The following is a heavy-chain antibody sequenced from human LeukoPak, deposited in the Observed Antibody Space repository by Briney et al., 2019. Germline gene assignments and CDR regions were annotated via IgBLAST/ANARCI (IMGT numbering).Heavy chain of an antibody. Sequence: GGSLRLSCAASGFTFSSYGMHWVRQAPGKGLEWVAVIWHDGSNKYYADSVKGRFTISRDNSKNTLYLQMNSLRAEDTAVYYCARDLGIAAAGSAFDYWGQGTLVTVSS. CDR2: IWHDGSNK. D-gene: IGHD6-13*01. V-gene: IGHV3-33*01. J-gene: IGHJ4*02. CDR3: ARDLGIAAAGSAFDY. CDR1: GFTFSSYG.